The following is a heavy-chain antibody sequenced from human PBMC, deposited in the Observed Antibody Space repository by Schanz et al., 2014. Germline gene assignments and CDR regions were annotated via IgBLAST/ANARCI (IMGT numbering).Heavy chain of an antibody. Sequence: EVQLLESGGGLVQPGGSLRLSCAASGFTFSSYAMSWVRQAPGKGLEWVSAISGSGGSTYYADSVKGRFTISRDNSKNTLYLQMDSPRAEDTAVYYCTADLWFGAVWGVWWGQGTLVTVSS. CDR1: GFTFSSYA. J-gene: IGHJ4*02. CDR3: TADLWFGAVWGVW. D-gene: IGHD3-10*01. V-gene: IGHV3-23*01. CDR2: ISGSGGST.